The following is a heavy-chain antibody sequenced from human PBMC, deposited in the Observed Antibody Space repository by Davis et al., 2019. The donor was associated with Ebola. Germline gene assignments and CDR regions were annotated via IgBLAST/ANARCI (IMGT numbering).Heavy chain of an antibody. CDR3: ARFEWELLLV. D-gene: IGHD1-26*01. Sequence: MPSETLSLTCTVSGGSISSISYYWGWIRQPPGKGLEWIGSIYYSGSTYYNPSLKSRVTISVDTSKNQFSLKLSSVTAADTAVYYCARFEWELLLVWGQGTLVTVSS. CDR2: IYYSGST. J-gene: IGHJ4*02. V-gene: IGHV4-39*01. CDR1: GGSISSISYY.